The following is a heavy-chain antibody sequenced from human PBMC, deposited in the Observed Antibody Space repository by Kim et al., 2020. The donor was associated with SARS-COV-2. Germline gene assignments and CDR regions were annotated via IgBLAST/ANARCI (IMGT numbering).Heavy chain of an antibody. J-gene: IGHJ3*02. CDR2: IYYSGST. D-gene: IGHD5-12*01. CDR3: ARGGGEWLRRTAFDI. Sequence: SETLSLTCTVSGGSISSYYWSWIRQPPGKGLEWIGYIYYSGSTNYNPSLKSRVTISVDTSKNQFSLKLSSVTAADTAVYYCARGGGEWLRRTAFDIWGQGTMVTVSS. V-gene: IGHV4-59*01. CDR1: GGSISSYY.